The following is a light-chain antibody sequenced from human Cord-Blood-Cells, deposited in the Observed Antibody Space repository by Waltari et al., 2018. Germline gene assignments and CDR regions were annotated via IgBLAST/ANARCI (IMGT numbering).Light chain of an antibody. CDR2: EGS. CDR3: CSYAGSSTFV. Sequence: QSALTQPASVSGSPGQSITTSCTGTSRDVGGYNLVSWYQQHPGKAPTLIIYEGSKRPSGVSNPFSGSKSGNTASLTISGLQAEDEADYYCCSYAGSSTFVFGTGTKVTVL. V-gene: IGLV2-23*03. J-gene: IGLJ1*01. CDR1: SRDVGGYNL.